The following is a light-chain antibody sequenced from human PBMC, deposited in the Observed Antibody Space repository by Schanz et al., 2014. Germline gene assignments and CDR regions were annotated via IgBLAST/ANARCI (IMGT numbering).Light chain of an antibody. CDR3: QQGDNPLT. CDR2: AAS. V-gene: IGKV1-39*01. Sequence: TSTSRPYLTCNTHLNWYQQKPGIAPKVLIYAASSLQSGVPSRFSGSGSGTDFTLSISSLQHEDFATYYCQQGDNPLTFGGGTKVEIK. J-gene: IGKJ4*01. CDR1: LTCNTH.